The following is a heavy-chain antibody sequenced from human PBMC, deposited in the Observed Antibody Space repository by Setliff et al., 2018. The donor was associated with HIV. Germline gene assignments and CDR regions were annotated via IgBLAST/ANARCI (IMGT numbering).Heavy chain of an antibody. J-gene: IGHJ5*02. CDR1: GGSISISD. CDR3: ARRSDWFDP. Sequence: SETLSLTCTVSGGSISISDWSWIRQPPGKELEWIGCIYTSGNTNYDPSLKSRVTISVDTFKNQFSLKLASVTAADTAVYFCARRSDWFDPWGQGTLVTVSS. V-gene: IGHV4-4*09. CDR2: IYTSGNT.